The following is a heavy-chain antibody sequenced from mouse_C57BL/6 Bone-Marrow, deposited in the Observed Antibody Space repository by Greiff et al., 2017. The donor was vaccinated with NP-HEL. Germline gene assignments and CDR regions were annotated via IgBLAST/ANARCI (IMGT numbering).Heavy chain of an antibody. V-gene: IGHV1-69*01. D-gene: IGHD6-5*01. Sequence: QVQLQQPGAELVMPGASVKLSCTASGYTFTSYWMHWVKQRPGQGLEWIGEIDPSDSYTNYNQKFKGKSTLTVDKSSSTAYMQLSSLTSEDSAVYYCAICAPENYCDYWGKGTTLTVSS. CDR1: GYTFTSYW. CDR3: AICAPENYCDY. CDR2: IDPSDSYT. J-gene: IGHJ2*01.